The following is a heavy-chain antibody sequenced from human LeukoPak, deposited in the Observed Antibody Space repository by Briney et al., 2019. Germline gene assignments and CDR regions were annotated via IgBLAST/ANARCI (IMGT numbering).Heavy chain of an antibody. J-gene: IGHJ4*02. CDR3: ARGSTMILEAYDY. CDR2: IYYSGST. Sequence: SEPLSLTCTVSGGSISSSSYYWGWIRQPPGKGLEWIGYIYYSGSTNYNPSLKSRVTISLDASKNQFSLKLSSVTAADTAVYYCARGSTMILEAYDYCGQGTLVTVSS. CDR1: GGSISSSSYY. V-gene: IGHV4-61*05. D-gene: IGHD3-22*01.